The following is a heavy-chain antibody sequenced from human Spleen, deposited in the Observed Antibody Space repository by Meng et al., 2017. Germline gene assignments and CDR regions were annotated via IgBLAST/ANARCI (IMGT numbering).Heavy chain of an antibody. V-gene: IGHV4-34*01. Sequence: QGQVQEGGAGLLKPSGTLSLTCVVSGGSFSDYYWSWIRQPPGKGLEWIGEINHSGSTNYNPSLESRATISVDTSQNNLSLKLSSVTAADSAVYYCARGPTTMAHDFDYWGQGTLVTVSS. CDR2: INHSGST. CDR1: GGSFSDYY. J-gene: IGHJ4*02. CDR3: ARGPTTMAHDFDY. D-gene: IGHD4-11*01.